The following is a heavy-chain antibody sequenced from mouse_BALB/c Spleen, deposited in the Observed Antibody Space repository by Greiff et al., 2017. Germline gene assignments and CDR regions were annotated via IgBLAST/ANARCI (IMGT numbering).Heavy chain of an antibody. D-gene: IGHD4-1*01. Sequence: VESGGGLVQPGGSLKLSCAASGFTFSSYTMSWVRQTPEKRLEWVAYISNGGGSTYYPDTVKVRFTISRDNAKNTLYLQMSSLKSEDTAMYYCARRGWEYYFDYWGQGTTLTVSS. CDR3: ARRGWEYYFDY. CDR1: GFTFSSYT. CDR2: ISNGGGST. J-gene: IGHJ2*01. V-gene: IGHV5-12-2*01.